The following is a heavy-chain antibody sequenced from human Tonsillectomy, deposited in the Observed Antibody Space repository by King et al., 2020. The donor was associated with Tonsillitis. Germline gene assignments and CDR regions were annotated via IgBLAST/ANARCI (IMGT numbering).Heavy chain of an antibody. CDR2: ISGDNGFT. J-gene: IGHJ4*02. D-gene: IGHD3-22*01. V-gene: IGHV1-18*04. CDR3: ARVRSRYYDSSGPEFDY. CDR1: GYTFGDYG. Sequence: QIQLVQSGGEVKKPGTSVKLSCKASGYTFGDYGIIWIRQAPGQGLEWMGWISGDNGFTNYAKKVQGRVTTTTDTSTSTAYMELRSLRSDDTAVYYCARVRSRYYDSSGPEFDYWGQGTLVTVSS.